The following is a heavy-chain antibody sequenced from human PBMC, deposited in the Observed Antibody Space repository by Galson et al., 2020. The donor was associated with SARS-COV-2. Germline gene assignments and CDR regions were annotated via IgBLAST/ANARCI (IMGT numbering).Heavy chain of an antibody. J-gene: IGHJ4*02. Sequence: GSLRLSCAASGFTFTSYSMNWVRQAPGKGLEWVSFISSYSTYIYYTDSVKGRFTISRDNAKNSLHLQMNSLRAEDTAVYYCARGITAAGTDWGPWGQGTLVIVSS. CDR2: ISSYSTYI. CDR1: GFTFTSYS. V-gene: IGHV3-21*01. CDR3: ARGITAAGTDWGP. D-gene: IGHD6-13*01.